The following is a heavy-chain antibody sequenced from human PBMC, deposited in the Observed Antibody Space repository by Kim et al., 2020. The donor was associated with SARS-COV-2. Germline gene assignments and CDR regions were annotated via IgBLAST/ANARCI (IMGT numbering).Heavy chain of an antibody. CDR2: ISSSSATI. D-gene: IGHD3-16*01. Sequence: GGSLRLSCAASGFSFSTYSMNWVRQAPGKGLECVSYISSSSATIFYADSVKGRFTISRDNANKSLYLQMNSLRDEDTAVYYCASDFADTETYPKGGEYWGQGIPVTVSS. J-gene: IGHJ4*02. V-gene: IGHV3-48*02. CDR3: ASDFADTETYPKGGEY. CDR1: GFSFSTYS.